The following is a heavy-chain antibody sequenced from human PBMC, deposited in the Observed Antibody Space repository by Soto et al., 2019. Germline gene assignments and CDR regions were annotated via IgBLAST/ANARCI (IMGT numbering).Heavy chain of an antibody. V-gene: IGHV4-31*03. D-gene: IGHD1-7*01. J-gene: IGHJ3*02. CDR3: ARDSITGTSYAFDI. CDR1: GGSISSGGYY. CDR2: IYYSGST. Sequence: LSLTCTVSGGSISSGGYYWSWIRQHPGKGLEWIGYIYYSGSTYYNPSLKSRVTISVDTSKNQFSLKLSSVTAADTAVYYCARDSITGTSYAFDIWGQGTMVTVSS.